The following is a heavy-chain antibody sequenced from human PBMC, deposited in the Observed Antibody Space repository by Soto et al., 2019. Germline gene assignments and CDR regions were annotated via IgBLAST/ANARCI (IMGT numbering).Heavy chain of an antibody. CDR1: GYVFTNHY. J-gene: IGHJ3*02. Sequence: ASVKVSCKASGYVFTNHYIHWVRQAPGQGLEWMGIINASNGSTNYLQKFQGRVTMTTDTSTSTAYMELRSLRSDDTAVYYCARDVSGSYFADAFDIWGQGTMVTVSS. CDR2: INASNGST. D-gene: IGHD1-26*01. CDR3: ARDVSGSYFADAFDI. V-gene: IGHV1-46*01.